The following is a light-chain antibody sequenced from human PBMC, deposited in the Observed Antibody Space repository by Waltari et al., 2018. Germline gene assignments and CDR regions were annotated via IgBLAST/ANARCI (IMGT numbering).Light chain of an antibody. J-gene: IGLJ3*02. V-gene: IGLV2-11*01. CDR2: DVT. CDR3: CSYAGSITFWV. CDR1: SSDVGGYNY. Sequence: QSALTQPRSVSGSPGQSVPLSCTGTSSDVGGYNYVSWYQHPPGKAPKLIIYDVTKRPSGVPDRFSASKSDNTASLTISGLQAEDEADYYCCSYAGSITFWVFGGGTKLTVL.